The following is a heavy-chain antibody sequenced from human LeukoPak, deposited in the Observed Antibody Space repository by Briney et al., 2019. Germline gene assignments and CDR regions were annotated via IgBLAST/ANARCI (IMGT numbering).Heavy chain of an antibody. CDR2: IYTSGST. V-gene: IGHV4-61*02. Sequence: TSETLSLTCTVSGGSISSGSYYWSWIRQPAGKGLEWIGRIYTSGSTNYNPSLKSRVTISVDTSKNQFSLKLSSVTAADTAVYYCARDHQQLDAFDIWGQGTMVTVSS. D-gene: IGHD6-13*01. J-gene: IGHJ3*02. CDR3: ARDHQQLDAFDI. CDR1: GGSISSGSYY.